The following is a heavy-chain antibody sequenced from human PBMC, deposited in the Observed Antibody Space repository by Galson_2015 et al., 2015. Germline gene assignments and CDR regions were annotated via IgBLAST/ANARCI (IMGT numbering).Heavy chain of an antibody. J-gene: IGHJ4*02. CDR3: ARGRDYGDFRPLDY. V-gene: IGHV1-2*04. D-gene: IGHD4-17*01. CDR2: INPNSGGT. Sequence: SCKASGYTFTGYYMHWVRQAPGQGLEWMGWINPNSGGTNYAQKFQGWVTMTRDTSISTAYMELSRLRSDDTAVYYCARGRDYGDFRPLDYWGQGTLVTVSS. CDR1: GYTFTGYY.